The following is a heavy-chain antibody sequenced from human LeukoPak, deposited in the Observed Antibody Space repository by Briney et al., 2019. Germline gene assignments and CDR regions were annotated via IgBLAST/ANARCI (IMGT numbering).Heavy chain of an antibody. CDR2: IYTSGST. D-gene: IGHD6-13*01. Sequence: PSETLSLTCTVSGGSISSYYWSWIRQPAGKGLEWIGRIYTSGSTNYNPSLKSRVTMSVDTSKNQFSLKLSSVTAADTAVYYCARDIQGIAAAGTAGWFDPWGQGTLVTVSS. J-gene: IGHJ5*02. CDR3: ARDIQGIAAAGTAGWFDP. CDR1: GGSISSYY. V-gene: IGHV4-4*07.